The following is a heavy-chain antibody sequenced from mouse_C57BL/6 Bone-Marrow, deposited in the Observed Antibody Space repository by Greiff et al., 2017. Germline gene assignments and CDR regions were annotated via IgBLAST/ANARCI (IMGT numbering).Heavy chain of an antibody. J-gene: IGHJ4*01. Sequence: QVQLKQSGPGLVQPSQSLSITCTVSGFSLTSYGVHWVRQSPGKGLEWLGVIWSGGSTDYNAAFISRLSISKDNSKSQVFFKMISLQADDTAIYYCARKYYDYFYYAMDYWGQGTSVTVSS. V-gene: IGHV2-2*01. CDR3: ARKYYDYFYYAMDY. CDR1: GFSLTSYG. D-gene: IGHD2-4*01. CDR2: IWSGGST.